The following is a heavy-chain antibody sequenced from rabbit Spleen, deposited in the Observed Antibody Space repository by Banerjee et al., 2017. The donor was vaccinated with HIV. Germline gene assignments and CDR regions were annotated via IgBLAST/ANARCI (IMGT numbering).Heavy chain of an antibody. D-gene: IGHD1-1*01. Sequence: QLTETGGGLVKPGGSLTLSCKASGFDFSSYFMSWVRQAPGKGLEWMGLIDPIFGSTYYASWVNGRFTISSHNAQNTLYLQLNSLTVADTATYFCARDLVAVIGWNFSLWGPGTLVTVS. CDR2: IDPIFGST. CDR3: ARDLVAVIGWNFSL. J-gene: IGHJ4*01. V-gene: IGHV1S7*01. CDR1: GFDFSSYF.